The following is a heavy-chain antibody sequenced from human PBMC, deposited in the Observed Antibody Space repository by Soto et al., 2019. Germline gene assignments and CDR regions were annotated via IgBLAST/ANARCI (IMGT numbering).Heavy chain of an antibody. CDR2: VIPIFDIT. CDR3: ATRSPAFDY. J-gene: IGHJ4*02. V-gene: IGHV1-69*02. Sequence: GASVKVSCKASGDTFSIYTISWVRQAPGQGLEWMGRVIPIFDITSYTQRFQGRVTITADKSTTTVYMELSSLRSEDTAVYYCATRSPAFDYWGQGTLVTVSS. CDR1: GDTFSIYT.